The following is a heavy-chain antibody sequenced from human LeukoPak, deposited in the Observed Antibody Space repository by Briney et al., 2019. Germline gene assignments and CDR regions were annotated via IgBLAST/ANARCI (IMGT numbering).Heavy chain of an antibody. CDR1: GFTFDDYA. CDR3: AKDNYYDSSGSFDY. J-gene: IGHJ4*02. D-gene: IGHD3-22*01. Sequence: PGRSLRLSCAASGFTFDDYAMHWVRQAPGKGLEWVSGISWNSGSIGYADSVKGRFTISRDNAKNSLYLQMNSLRAEDTALYYCAKDNYYDSSGSFDYWGLGTLVTVSS. V-gene: IGHV3-9*01. CDR2: ISWNSGSI.